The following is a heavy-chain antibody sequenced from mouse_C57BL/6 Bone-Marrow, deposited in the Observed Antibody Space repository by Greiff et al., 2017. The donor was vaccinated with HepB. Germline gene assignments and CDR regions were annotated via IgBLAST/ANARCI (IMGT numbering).Heavy chain of an antibody. D-gene: IGHD1-1*01. CDR2: ISSGSSTI. Sequence: VESGGGLVKPGGSLKLSCAASGFTFSDYGMHWVRQAPEKGLEWVAYISSGSSTIYYADTVKGRFTISRDNAKNTLFLQMTSLRSEDTAMYYCARRPITTVVAENWYFDVWGTGTTVTVSS. J-gene: IGHJ1*03. V-gene: IGHV5-17*01. CDR1: GFTFSDYG. CDR3: ARRPITTVVAENWYFDV.